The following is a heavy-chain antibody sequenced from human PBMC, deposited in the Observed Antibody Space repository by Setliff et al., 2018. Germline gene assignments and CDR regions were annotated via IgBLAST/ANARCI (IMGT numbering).Heavy chain of an antibody. CDR2: ISDDGGRT. Sequence: GGSLSLSCAASGFAFNNYPMGWVRQAPGKGLEWVSGISDDGGRTYYADSVKGRFTISRDNSKNTLYLQMSSLRAEDTAVYYCAKYVKKFAHFDYWGQGTLVTVSS. CDR1: GFAFNNYP. V-gene: IGHV3-23*01. J-gene: IGHJ4*02. D-gene: IGHD3-16*01. CDR3: AKYVKKFAHFDY.